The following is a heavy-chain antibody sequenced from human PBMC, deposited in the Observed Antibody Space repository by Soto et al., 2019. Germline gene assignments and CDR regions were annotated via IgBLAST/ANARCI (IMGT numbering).Heavy chain of an antibody. Sequence: SETLSLTCAVSGGSISGYYWSWVRQPAGKGLEWIGRIYASGSTNYNPSLKSRVTMSVDTSKNQFSLKLSSVTAADTAVYYCARDLPYSSSSYFDYWGQGTLVTVSS. V-gene: IGHV4-4*07. D-gene: IGHD6-6*01. J-gene: IGHJ4*02. CDR1: GGSISGYY. CDR3: ARDLPYSSSSYFDY. CDR2: IYASGST.